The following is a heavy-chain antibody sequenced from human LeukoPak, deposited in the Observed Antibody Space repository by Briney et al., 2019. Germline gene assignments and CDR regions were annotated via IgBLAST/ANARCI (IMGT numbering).Heavy chain of an antibody. V-gene: IGHV4-39*01. D-gene: IGHD4-17*01. CDR2: ISQSGST. Sequence: SETLSLTCTVSGGSISGSNHYWGWIRQPPGQGLECIGSISQSGSTYHNPSLKSRLTISVDTSKNQLSLKLNSVTAADTAVYYCARHSYGDYYFDYWGQGALVTVSS. CDR1: GGSISGSNHY. CDR3: ARHSYGDYYFDY. J-gene: IGHJ4*02.